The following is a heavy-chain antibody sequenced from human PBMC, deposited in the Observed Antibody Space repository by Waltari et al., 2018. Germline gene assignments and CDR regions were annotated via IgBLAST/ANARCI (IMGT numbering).Heavy chain of an antibody. Sequence: EVQLVESGGGLVKPGGSLRLSCAASGFTFSSYRMTWVRQAPGKGLEWVSSISSSSSYIYYADSVKGRFTISRDNAKNSLYLQMNSLRAEDTAVYYCAGAVSSWYVNWGQGTLVTVSS. J-gene: IGHJ4*02. CDR3: AGAVSSWYVN. CDR1: GFTFSSYR. D-gene: IGHD6-13*01. CDR2: ISSSSSYI. V-gene: IGHV3-21*01.